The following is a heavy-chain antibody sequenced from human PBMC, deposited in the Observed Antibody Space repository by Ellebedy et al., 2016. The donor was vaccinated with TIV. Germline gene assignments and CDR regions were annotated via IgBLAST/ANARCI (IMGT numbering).Heavy chain of an antibody. Sequence: SETLSLTCSVSGASISTYYWSWIRQPPGKGLEWIGYIFDSGNTNYNPSLKSRLNVSVDTSKNQFSLKLSSVTAADTAVYYCARRLGGYIDPWGQGILVTVSS. CDR1: GASISTYY. CDR3: ARRLGGYIDP. V-gene: IGHV4-59*08. J-gene: IGHJ5*02. D-gene: IGHD5-18*01. CDR2: IFDSGNT.